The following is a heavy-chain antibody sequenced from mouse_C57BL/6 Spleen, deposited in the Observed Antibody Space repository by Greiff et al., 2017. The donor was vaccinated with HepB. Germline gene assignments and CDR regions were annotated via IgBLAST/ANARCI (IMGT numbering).Heavy chain of an antibody. CDR3: ARRGYDGPYFDY. CDR1: GFTFSSYG. V-gene: IGHV5-6*01. CDR2: ISSGGSYT. J-gene: IGHJ2*01. Sequence: EVQGVESGGDLVKPGGSLKLSCAASGFTFSSYGMSWVRQTPDKRLEWVATISSGGSYTYYPDSVKGRFTISRDNAKNTLYLQMSSLKSEDTAMYYCARRGYDGPYFDYWGQGTTLTVSS. D-gene: IGHD2-2*01.